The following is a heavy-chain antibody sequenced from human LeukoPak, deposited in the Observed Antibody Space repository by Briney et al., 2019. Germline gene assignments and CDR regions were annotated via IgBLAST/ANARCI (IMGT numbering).Heavy chain of an antibody. Sequence: SETLSLTCAVSGGSISSTNWWSWVRQPPGKGLEWIGEIYHSGSTNYNPSLKSRVTISVDKSKNQFSLKLSSVTAADTAVYYCAREAGYSSSWSDYWGQGTLVTVSS. D-gene: IGHD6-13*01. CDR1: GGSISSTNW. CDR3: AREAGYSSSWSDY. J-gene: IGHJ4*02. V-gene: IGHV4-4*02. CDR2: IYHSGST.